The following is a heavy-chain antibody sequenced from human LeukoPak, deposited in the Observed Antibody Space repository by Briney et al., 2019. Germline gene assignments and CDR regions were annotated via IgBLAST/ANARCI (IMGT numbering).Heavy chain of an antibody. D-gene: IGHD3-3*01. CDR1: GYTFTSYG. J-gene: IGHJ6*03. V-gene: IGHV1-18*01. CDR2: ISAYNGNT. Sequence: ASVKVSCKASGYTFTSYGISWVRQAPGQGLEWMGWISAYNGNTNYAQKLQGRVTMTTDTSTSTAYMELRSLRSDDTAVYYCARVWSGYYKYYYYYYMDVWGKGTTVTVSS. CDR3: ARVWSGYYKYYYYYYMDV.